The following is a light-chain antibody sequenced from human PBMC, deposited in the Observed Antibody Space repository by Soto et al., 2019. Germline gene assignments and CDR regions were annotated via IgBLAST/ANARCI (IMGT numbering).Light chain of an antibody. Sequence: EVVLTQSPGTLSLSPGETVTLSCRASQGVNKYLAWYQQKPGQAPRLLISDASNRATGIPDRFSGSGSGTDFTLTISRLEPEDFVVYYCQQYGSSPVTFGGGTKVEIK. J-gene: IGKJ4*01. CDR2: DAS. CDR3: QQYGSSPVT. CDR1: QGVNKY. V-gene: IGKV3-20*01.